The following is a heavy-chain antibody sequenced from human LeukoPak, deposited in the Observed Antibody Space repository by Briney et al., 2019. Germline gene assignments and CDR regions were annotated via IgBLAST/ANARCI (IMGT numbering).Heavy chain of an antibody. CDR3: ARDAGYSYGFLGWFDP. CDR2: IYYSGST. Sequence: SETLSLTCTVSGGSISSDYWSWIRQPPGKGLEWIGYIYYSGSTNYNPSLKSRVTISVDTSKNQFSLKLSSVTAADTAVYYCARDAGYSYGFLGWFDPWGQGTLVTVSS. J-gene: IGHJ5*02. D-gene: IGHD5-18*01. CDR1: GGSISSDY. V-gene: IGHV4-59*01.